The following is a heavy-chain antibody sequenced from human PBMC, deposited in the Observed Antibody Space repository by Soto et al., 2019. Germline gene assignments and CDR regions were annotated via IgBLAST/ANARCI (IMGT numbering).Heavy chain of an antibody. V-gene: IGHV3-23*01. CDR2: ISGRGGST. Sequence: EVQLLESGGGLVQPGGSLRLSCTASGFTFSNYAMSWVRQAPDKGLEWVSAISGRGGSTYYADSVKGRFTISRDNSKNMLFLQMNSLRAEDTALYYCAKDSTVTTSLYFYYYGLDVWGQGTTVTVSS. D-gene: IGHD4-17*01. J-gene: IGHJ6*02. CDR3: AKDSTVTTSLYFYYYGLDV. CDR1: GFTFSNYA.